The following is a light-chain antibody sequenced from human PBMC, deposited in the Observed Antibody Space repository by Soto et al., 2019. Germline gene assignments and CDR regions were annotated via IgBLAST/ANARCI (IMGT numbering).Light chain of an antibody. CDR1: QGISNTY. V-gene: IGKV3-15*01. Sequence: EIVLTQSPDTLSLSPGERATLSCRASQGISNTYLAWYQQKPGQAPRLLIYGASTRATGIPARFSGSGSGTELTLTISSLQSEDFAVYYCQHHNHWPTITFGQGTRPEIK. CDR2: GAS. CDR3: QHHNHWPTIT. J-gene: IGKJ5*01.